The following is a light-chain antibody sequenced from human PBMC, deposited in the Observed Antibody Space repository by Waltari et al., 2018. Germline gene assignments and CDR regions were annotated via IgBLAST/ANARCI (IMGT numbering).Light chain of an antibody. Sequence: EIVLTQSPGTLSLSLGERATLTCRASQSVSSSYLAWYQQKPGQAPRLLIYGASSRATGIPDRFSVSGSGTDFTLTSSRLGPEDFAVYYCQQYGSSLYTFGQATKLEIK. CDR1: QSVSSSY. V-gene: IGKV3-20*01. CDR3: QQYGSSLYT. CDR2: GAS. J-gene: IGKJ2*01.